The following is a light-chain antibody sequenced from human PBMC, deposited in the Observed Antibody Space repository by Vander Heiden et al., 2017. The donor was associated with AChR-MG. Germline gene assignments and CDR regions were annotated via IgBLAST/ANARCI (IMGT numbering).Light chain of an antibody. CDR1: QSISSW. J-gene: IGKJ2*01. CDR3: QQDNSYPYT. Sequence: DIQMTHSPSTLSASVGDRVTITCRASQSISSWLAWYQQKPGKAPRLLIYKASSLESEVPARFSGSGSGTEFTLTISSLEPDDFAAYYCQQDNSYPYTFGQGTKLEIK. CDR2: KAS. V-gene: IGKV1-5*03.